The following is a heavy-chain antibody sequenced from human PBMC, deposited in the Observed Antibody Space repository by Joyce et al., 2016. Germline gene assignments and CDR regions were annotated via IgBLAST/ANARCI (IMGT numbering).Heavy chain of an antibody. CDR1: GFTFSSYA. CDR3: AKRGCTSTTCYFYFDY. V-gene: IGHV3-23*01. CDR2: ITDCGDSTT. D-gene: IGHD2-2*01. Sequence: EVQLLESGGGLVQPGGSLRLSCAASGFTFSSYAMSWVRQAPGKGLEWGSGITDCGDSTTYYADAVKGRFAISRDNSKNMLYLQMTSLRAEDTAVYYCAKRGCTSTTCYFYFDYWGQGTLVTVSS. J-gene: IGHJ4*02.